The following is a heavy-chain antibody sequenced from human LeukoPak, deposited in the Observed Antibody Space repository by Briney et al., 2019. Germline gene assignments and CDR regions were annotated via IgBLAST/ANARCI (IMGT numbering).Heavy chain of an antibody. J-gene: IGHJ4*02. Sequence: ASVEVSCKASGYTFITNDITWVRQAPGQGLEWMGWISAFNGNTNYAQKLQGRVTMTTDTSTNTAYMELRSLTSDDTAVYYCARSAVADTLSAYYFEYWGQGTLVTVSS. D-gene: IGHD6-19*01. V-gene: IGHV1-18*04. CDR2: ISAFNGNT. CDR3: ARSAVADTLSAYYFEY. CDR1: GYTFITND.